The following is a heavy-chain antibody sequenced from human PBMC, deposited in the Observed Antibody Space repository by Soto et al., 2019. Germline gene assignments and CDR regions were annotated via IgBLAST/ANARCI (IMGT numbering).Heavy chain of an antibody. CDR1: GFPFSRYG. Sequence: VQLVESGGGVVQPGRSLRLLCVASGFPFSRYGMHWVRQAPGMGLEWVAVISWDGVAQYYGDSVRGRFTISRANSQSTLYLQMNSLRTEDTAIYYCAKETIQVGGPNHFDSWGQGVLVTVSS. CDR3: AKETIQVGGPNHFDS. V-gene: IGHV3-30*18. CDR2: ISWDGVAQ. D-gene: IGHD1-1*01. J-gene: IGHJ4*02.